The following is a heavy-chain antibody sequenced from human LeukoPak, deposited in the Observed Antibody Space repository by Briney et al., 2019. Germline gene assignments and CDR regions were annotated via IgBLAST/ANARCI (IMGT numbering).Heavy chain of an antibody. CDR1: GFTFSSYA. D-gene: IGHD3-10*01. CDR3: AKDVQGSAGFYLDY. V-gene: IGHV3-23*01. CDR2: ISGRGTNT. Sequence: PGGSLRLSCAASGFTFSSYAMTWVRQAPGKGLEWVSSISGRGTNTYYAGSVKGRFTISRDISKNTLSLQMNSLRPEDTAVYYCAKDVQGSAGFYLDYWGQGTLVTVSS. J-gene: IGHJ4*02.